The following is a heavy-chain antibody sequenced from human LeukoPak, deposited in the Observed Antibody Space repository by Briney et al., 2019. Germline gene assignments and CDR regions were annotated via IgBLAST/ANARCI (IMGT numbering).Heavy chain of an antibody. Sequence: PGGSLRVSRLASGFTFSSYAMSWVRQAPRKGLEWVSAISGSGGSTYYATSVKGRFTISRDNSKNTLYLQMNSLRAEDTAVYYCAKFGYYDSTRGYYFDYWGQGTLVTVSS. V-gene: IGHV3-23*01. D-gene: IGHD3-22*01. CDR3: AKFGYYDSTRGYYFDY. CDR2: ISGSGGST. CDR1: GFTFSSYA. J-gene: IGHJ4*02.